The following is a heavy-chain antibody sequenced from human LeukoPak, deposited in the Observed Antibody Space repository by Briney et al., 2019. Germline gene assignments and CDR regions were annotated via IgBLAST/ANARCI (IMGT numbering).Heavy chain of an antibody. V-gene: IGHV3-21*01. CDR3: ARGGPYCSSTSCFDFDY. J-gene: IGHJ4*02. CDR1: GFTFSSYS. D-gene: IGHD2-2*01. CDR2: ISSSSSYI. Sequence: GGSLRLSCAASGFTFSSYSMNWVRQAPGKGLEWVSSISSSSSYIYYADSVKGRFTISRDNAKNSLYLQMNSPRAEDTAVYYCARGGPYCSSTSCFDFDYWGQGTLVTVSS.